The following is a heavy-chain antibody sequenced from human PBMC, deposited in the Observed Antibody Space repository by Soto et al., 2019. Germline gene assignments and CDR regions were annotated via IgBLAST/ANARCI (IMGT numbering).Heavy chain of an antibody. CDR2: ISGSGGST. J-gene: IGHJ4*02. Sequence: EVQLLESGGGLVQPGGSLRLSCAASGFTFSSYAMSWVRQAPGKGLEWVSAISGSGGSTYYADSVKGRFTISRDNSKNTLYLQMNSLRAEDTAVYYCAETLLWFGEIEGRVDYWGQGTLVTVSS. D-gene: IGHD3-10*01. CDR1: GFTFSSYA. V-gene: IGHV3-23*01. CDR3: AETLLWFGEIEGRVDY.